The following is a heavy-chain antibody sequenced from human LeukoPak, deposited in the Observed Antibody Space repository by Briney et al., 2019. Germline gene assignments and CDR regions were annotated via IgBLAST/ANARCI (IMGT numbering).Heavy chain of an antibody. D-gene: IGHD3-3*01. V-gene: IGHV1-8*01. CDR3: ARAAIFGVEYYYYYMDV. J-gene: IGHJ6*03. Sequence: ASVTVSCKASGYTFTSYDTNWVRQAPGQGLEWMGWMNPNSGNTGYAQKFQGRVTMTRNTSISTAYMELSSLGSEDTAVYYCARAAIFGVEYYYYYMDVWGKGTTVTVSS. CDR2: MNPNSGNT. CDR1: GYTFTSYD.